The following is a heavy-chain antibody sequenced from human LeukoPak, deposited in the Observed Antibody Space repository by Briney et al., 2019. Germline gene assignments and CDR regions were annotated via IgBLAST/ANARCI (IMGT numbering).Heavy chain of an antibody. CDR3: ARVEIAVAAYYYYYHMDV. CDR1: GYTFTSYG. Sequence: ASVKVSCKASGYTFTSYGISWVRQAPGQGLEWMGWISAYNGNTNYAQKLQGRVTMTTDTSTSTAYMELRSLRSDDTAVYYCARVEIAVAAYYYYYHMDVWGKGTTVTVSS. CDR2: ISAYNGNT. D-gene: IGHD6-19*01. V-gene: IGHV1-18*01. J-gene: IGHJ6*03.